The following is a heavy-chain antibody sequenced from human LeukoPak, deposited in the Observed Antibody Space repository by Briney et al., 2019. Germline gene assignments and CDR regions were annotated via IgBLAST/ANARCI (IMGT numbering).Heavy chain of an antibody. CDR2: IYHSGST. V-gene: IGHV4-4*02. CDR3: ARKTWIQLWTYFDY. Sequence: SETLSLTCAVSGGSISSSNWWSWVRQPPGKGLEWIGEIYHSGSTNYNPSLKSRVTISVDRSKNQFSLKLSSVTAADTAVYYCARKTWIQLWTYFDYWGQGTLVTVSS. CDR1: GGSISSSNW. J-gene: IGHJ4*02. D-gene: IGHD5-18*01.